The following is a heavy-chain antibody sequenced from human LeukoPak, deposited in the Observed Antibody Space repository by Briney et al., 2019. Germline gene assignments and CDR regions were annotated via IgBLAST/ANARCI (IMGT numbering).Heavy chain of an antibody. J-gene: IGHJ4*01. CDR2: IIGSAANT. CDR1: GLTVSSYA. Sequence: PGESLRLSCGASGLTVSSYATSWVRQAPGKGLEWVSTIIGSAANTYYADSVKGRFTISRDDSKNTVYLQMNSLRAEDTAVYSCAKYTSGTSYRGLDQWGHGTLVTVSS. V-gene: IGHV3-23*01. D-gene: IGHD3-10*01. CDR3: AKYTSGTSYRGLDQ.